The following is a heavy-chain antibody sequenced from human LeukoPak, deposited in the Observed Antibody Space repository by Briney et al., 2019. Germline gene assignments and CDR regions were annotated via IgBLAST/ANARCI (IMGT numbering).Heavy chain of an antibody. CDR2: IYHSGST. CDR3: ASEALGYSSSWYLYYFDY. D-gene: IGHD6-13*01. Sequence: SETLSLTCAVSGGSISSSNWWSWVRQPPGKGLEWIGEIYHSGSTNYNPSLKSRVTISVDKSQNQFSLKLSSVTAADTAVYYCASEALGYSSSWYLYYFDYWGQGTLVTVSS. V-gene: IGHV4-4*02. CDR1: GGSISSSNW. J-gene: IGHJ4*02.